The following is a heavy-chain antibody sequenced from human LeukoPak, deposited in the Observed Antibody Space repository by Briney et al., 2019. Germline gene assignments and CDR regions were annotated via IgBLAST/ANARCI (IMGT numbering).Heavy chain of an antibody. CDR3: AREKYGDYYFDY. CDR2: VNNDGSGT. V-gene: IGHV3-74*01. CDR1: GFSFSGYW. J-gene: IGHJ4*02. Sequence: PGGSLRLSCAASGFSFSGYWMHWVRQAPGKGLVWVSHVNNDGSGTTYADSVKGRFTISRDNSKNTLYLQMNSLRAEDTAVYYCAREKYGDYYFDYWGQGTLVTVFS. D-gene: IGHD4-17*01.